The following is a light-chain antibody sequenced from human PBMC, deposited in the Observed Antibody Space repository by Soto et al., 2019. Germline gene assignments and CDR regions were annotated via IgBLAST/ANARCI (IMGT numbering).Light chain of an antibody. J-gene: IGLJ2*01. CDR3: AAWDDSLNGVV. CDR1: SPNIGSNT. CDR2: SNN. Sequence: QSVLTQPPSASGTPGQRVTISCSGSSPNIGSNTVNWYQQLPGTAPKLLIYSNNQRPSGVPDRFSGSKSGTSASLAISGLQSEDEADYYCAAWDDSLNGVVFGGRTKLTVL. V-gene: IGLV1-44*01.